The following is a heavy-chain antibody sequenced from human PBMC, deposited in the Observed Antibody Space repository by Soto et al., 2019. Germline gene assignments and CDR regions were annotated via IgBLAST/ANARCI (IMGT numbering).Heavy chain of an antibody. CDR2: IYYSGST. D-gene: IGHD6-13*01. V-gene: IGHV4-31*03. CDR1: GGSISTGGSY. J-gene: IGHJ6*02. CDR3: ARDQLSVAAVRTVYYYYGMDV. Sequence: SETLSLTCTVSGGSISTGGSYWSWIRQHPGKGLEWIGYIYYSGSTYYSPSLKSRITISVDTSKNQFSLNLRSVTAADTAVYYCARDQLSVAAVRTVYYYYGMDVWGPGTTVTVSS.